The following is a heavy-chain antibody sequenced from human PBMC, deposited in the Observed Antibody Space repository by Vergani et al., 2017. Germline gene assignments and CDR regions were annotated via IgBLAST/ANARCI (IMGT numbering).Heavy chain of an antibody. Sequence: QLQLQESGPGLVKPSETLSLTCTVSGGSISSSSYYWGWIRQPPGKGLEWIGRIYYSGSTYYNPSLKSRVTISVDTSKNQFSLKLSSVTAADTAVYYCARALVIIGPGWFDPWGQGTLVTVSS. CDR1: GGSISSSSYY. V-gene: IGHV4-39*07. CDR2: IYYSGST. J-gene: IGHJ5*02. D-gene: IGHD3-9*01. CDR3: ARALVIIGPGWFDP.